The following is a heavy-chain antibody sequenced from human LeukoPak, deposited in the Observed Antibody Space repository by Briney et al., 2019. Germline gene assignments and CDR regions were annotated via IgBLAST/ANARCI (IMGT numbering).Heavy chain of an antibody. J-gene: IGHJ4*02. CDR2: IWFDGSTK. Sequence: PGGSLRLSCAASGFIFSNYGMHWVRQAPGEGLEWVAVIWFDGSTKYNPDTVKGRFTISRGNSKNTLYLQMNSLRAEDAAVYYCARAFGDNVSSAPLIDYWGQGSLVSVSS. CDR3: ARAFGDNVSSAPLIDY. V-gene: IGHV3-33*01. D-gene: IGHD2-21*02. CDR1: GFIFSNYG.